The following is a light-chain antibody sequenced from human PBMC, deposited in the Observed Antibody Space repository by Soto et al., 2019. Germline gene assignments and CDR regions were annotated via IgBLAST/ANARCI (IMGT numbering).Light chain of an antibody. CDR2: DAS. Sequence: EIVLTQSPDTLSLSPGEGATLSCRASQSVNTYLAWYQQKPGQAPRLLIFDASSRATGIPDRFSGSGSGTDLTLTITRLEPEDFAVYYCQQYSSSSLTIGGGTKVEIK. CDR3: QQYSSSSLT. CDR1: QSVNTY. J-gene: IGKJ4*01. V-gene: IGKV3-20*01.